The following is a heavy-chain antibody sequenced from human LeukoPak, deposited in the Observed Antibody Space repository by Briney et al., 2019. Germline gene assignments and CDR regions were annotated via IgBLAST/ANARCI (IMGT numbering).Heavy chain of an antibody. Sequence: GGSLRLSCAASGFTFSDYCISWIRQAPGKGLEWISYISSSGRTVDQADSVKGRITISRDNAKNSVYLQMNSLRADDTAVYYCARGGGYDSFDYWGQGTQVTVSS. D-gene: IGHD5-12*01. CDR2: ISSSGRTV. CDR3: ARGGGYDSFDY. V-gene: IGHV3-11*01. J-gene: IGHJ4*02. CDR1: GFTFSDYC.